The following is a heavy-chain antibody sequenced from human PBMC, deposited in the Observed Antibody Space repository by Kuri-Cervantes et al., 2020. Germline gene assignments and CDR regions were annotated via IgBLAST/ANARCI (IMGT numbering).Heavy chain of an antibody. J-gene: IGHJ6*03. CDR3: ARSIAAHDYYYYMDV. CDR2: IYHSGST. CDR1: GGSISSSNW. V-gene: IGHV4-4*02. D-gene: IGHD6-6*01. Sequence: GSLSLTCAVSGGSISSSNWWSWVRQPPGKGLEWIGEIYHSGSTNYNPSLKSRVTISVDKSKNQFSLKLSSVTAADTAVYYCARSIAAHDYYYYMDVWGKGTTVTVSS.